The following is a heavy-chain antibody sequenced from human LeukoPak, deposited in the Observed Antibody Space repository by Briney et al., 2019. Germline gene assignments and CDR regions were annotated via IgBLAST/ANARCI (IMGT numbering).Heavy chain of an antibody. CDR2: ITTSDDNT. D-gene: IGHD7-27*01. J-gene: IGHJ4*02. V-gene: IGHV3-23*01. CDR1: GFTFSSYT. Sequence: GGSLRLSCAASGFTFSSYTMSWVRQAPGKGLEWVSPITTSDDNTYYADSVKGRFTLSRDNSKNTLFLQMNSLRAEDTAVYYCAKEGGLWVSAHWGDSWGRGTLVTVSS. CDR3: AKEGGLWVSAHWGDS.